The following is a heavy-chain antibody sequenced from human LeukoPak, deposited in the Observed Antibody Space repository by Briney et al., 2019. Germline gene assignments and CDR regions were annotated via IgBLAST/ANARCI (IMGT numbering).Heavy chain of an antibody. CDR3: ARVKGAARPGRDNYYYMDV. Sequence: PSETLSLTCTVSGGSISSYYWSWIRQPPGKGLEWIGYIYYSGSTNYNPSLKSRVTISVDTSKNQFSLKLSSVTAADTAVYYCARVKGAARPGRDNYYYMDVWGKGTTVTVSS. CDR2: IYYSGST. J-gene: IGHJ6*03. CDR1: GGSISSYY. D-gene: IGHD6-6*01. V-gene: IGHV4-59*01.